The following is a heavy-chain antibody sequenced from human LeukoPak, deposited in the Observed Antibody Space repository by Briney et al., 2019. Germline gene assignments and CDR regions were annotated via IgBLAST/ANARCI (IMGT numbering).Heavy chain of an antibody. J-gene: IGHJ6*02. CDR3: ARGNGALGPVPPAMPPYYYSGMDV. CDR2: ISHDGSSN. Sequence: PGGSLRLSCAASEFTFSTYAMHWVRQAPGKGLEWVAVISHDGSSNYYTDSVKGRFTISRDNSKNTLYLQMHTLRAEDTAVYYCARGNGALGPVPPAMPPYYYSGMDVWGQGTTVTVSS. V-gene: IGHV3-30*04. D-gene: IGHD2-2*01. CDR1: EFTFSTYA.